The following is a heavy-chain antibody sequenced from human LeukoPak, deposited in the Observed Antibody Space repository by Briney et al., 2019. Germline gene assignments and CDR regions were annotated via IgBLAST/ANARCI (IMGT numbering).Heavy chain of an antibody. CDR3: AREVAGDWVIDYFDY. D-gene: IGHD6-19*01. CDR2: ISAYSGTT. Sequence: ASVKVSCKSSGYSFTSYGITWVRQAPGQGLERMGWISAYSGTTNYAQKFQGRVTMTTDTSTTTAYMELRGLRSDDTAVYYCAREVAGDWVIDYFDYWGQGTLVTVSS. CDR1: GYSFTSYG. V-gene: IGHV1-18*01. J-gene: IGHJ4*02.